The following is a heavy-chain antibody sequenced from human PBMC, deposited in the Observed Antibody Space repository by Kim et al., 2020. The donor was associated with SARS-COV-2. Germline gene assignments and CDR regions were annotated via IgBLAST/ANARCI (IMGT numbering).Heavy chain of an antibody. Sequence: GGSLRLSCAASGFTFSSYGMHWVRQAPGKGLEWVAVISYDGSNKYYADSVKGRFTISRDNSKNTLYLQMNSLRAEDTAVYYCAKLATGGDNLDYWGQGTLVTVSS. D-gene: IGHD3-16*01. J-gene: IGHJ4*02. CDR2: ISYDGSNK. CDR3: AKLATGGDNLDY. CDR1: GFTFSSYG. V-gene: IGHV3-30*18.